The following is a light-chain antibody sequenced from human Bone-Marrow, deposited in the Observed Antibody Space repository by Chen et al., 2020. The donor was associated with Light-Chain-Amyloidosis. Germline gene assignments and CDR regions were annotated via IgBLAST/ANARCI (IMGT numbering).Light chain of an antibody. Sequence: QSALTQPRPVSGSPGQSVTTSCTGTSSDVGGYNYVSWYQQHPGKAPKLMIYDVSKRPSGVPDRFSGSKSGNTASLTISGLQAEDEADYYCCSYAGSYTLVFGGGTKLTVL. V-gene: IGLV2-11*01. CDR3: CSYAGSYTLV. CDR2: DVS. J-gene: IGLJ3*02. CDR1: SSDVGGYNY.